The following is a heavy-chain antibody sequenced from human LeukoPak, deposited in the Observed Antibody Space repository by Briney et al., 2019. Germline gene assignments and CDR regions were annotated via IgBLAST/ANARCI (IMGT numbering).Heavy chain of an antibody. CDR3: ARDYMITFGGVIANWFDP. J-gene: IGHJ5*02. V-gene: IGHV1-2*02. Sequence: GASVKVSCKASGYTFTGYYMHWVRQAPGQGLEWMGWINPNSGDTNYPQKFQGRVTMTRDTSITTAYMELSRLRSDDTAVYYCARDYMITFGGVIANWFDPWGQGTLVTVSS. CDR2: INPNSGDT. CDR1: GYTFTGYY. D-gene: IGHD3-16*02.